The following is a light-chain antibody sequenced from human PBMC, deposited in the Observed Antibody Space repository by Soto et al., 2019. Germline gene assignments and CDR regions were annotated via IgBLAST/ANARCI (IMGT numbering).Light chain of an antibody. CDR1: QSVSSF. J-gene: IGKJ5*01. CDR3: QQRRNLIT. Sequence: EVVLTQSPATLSLSPGERVTLSCRASQSVSSFLSWYQHKPGQAPSLLIYDASNRATVIPARFSGSGSGTVFTLTISSLEPEDFAIYYCQQRRNLITFGQGTRLEIK. V-gene: IGKV3-11*01. CDR2: DAS.